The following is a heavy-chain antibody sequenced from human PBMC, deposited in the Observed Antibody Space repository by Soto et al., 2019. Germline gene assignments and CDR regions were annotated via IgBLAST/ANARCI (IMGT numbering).Heavy chain of an antibody. D-gene: IGHD4-17*01. CDR1: GFTFSSYS. J-gene: IGHJ3*02. CDR3: AIYRRPVTTDAFDI. V-gene: IGHV3-48*01. Sequence: GGSLRLSCAASGFTFSSYSMNWVRQAPGKGLEWVSYISSSSSTIYYADSVKGRFTISRDNAKNSLYLQMNSLRAEDTAVYYCAIYRRPVTTDAFDIWGQGTMVTVSS. CDR2: ISSSSSTI.